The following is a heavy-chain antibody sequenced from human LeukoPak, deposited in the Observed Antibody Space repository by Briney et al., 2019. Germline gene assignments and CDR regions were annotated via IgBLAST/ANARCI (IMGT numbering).Heavy chain of an antibody. Sequence: TGGSLRLSCADSGCTFTNYFMTWVRQAPGRGLEWVANINEDGSEKNYVGSVKGRFTISRDNAKNSLYLQMNSLRAEDTAVYYCATYRYCTNGVCYRFDYWGQGTLVTVSS. D-gene: IGHD2-8*01. J-gene: IGHJ4*02. CDR3: ATYRYCTNGVCYRFDY. V-gene: IGHV3-7*01. CDR1: GCTFTNYF. CDR2: INEDGSEK.